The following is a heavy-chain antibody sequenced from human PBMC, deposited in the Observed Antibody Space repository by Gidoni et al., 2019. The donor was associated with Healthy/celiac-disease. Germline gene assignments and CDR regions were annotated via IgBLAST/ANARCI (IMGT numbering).Heavy chain of an antibody. V-gene: IGHV3-30-3*01. CDR3: ARDPNYCGGDCYSFDY. CDR2: ISYDGSNK. D-gene: IGHD2-21*02. Sequence: QVQLVASGGGVVQPGRSLRLSCSASGFTFSTSAMHWVRQAPGKGLEGVAVISYDGSNKYYADSVKGRFTISRDNSKNTLYLQMNSLRAEDTAVYYCARDPNYCGGDCYSFDYWGQGTLVTVSS. J-gene: IGHJ4*02. CDR1: GFTFSTSA.